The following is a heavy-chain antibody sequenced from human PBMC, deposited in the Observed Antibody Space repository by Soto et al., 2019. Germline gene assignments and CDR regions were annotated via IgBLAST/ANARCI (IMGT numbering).Heavy chain of an antibody. CDR3: ARSLDY. V-gene: IGHV3-7*03. CDR2: INQDGSEN. CDR1: GFTFGSYW. J-gene: IGHJ4*02. Sequence: PGGSLRLSCATSGFTFGSYWMDWVRQAPGKGLEWVANINQDGSENYYVDSVKGRFTISRDNAKNSLYLQMNSLRVGDTAVYYCARSLDYWGQGTLVTVSS.